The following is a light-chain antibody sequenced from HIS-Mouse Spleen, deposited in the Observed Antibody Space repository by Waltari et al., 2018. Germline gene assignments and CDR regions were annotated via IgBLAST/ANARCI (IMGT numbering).Light chain of an antibody. CDR3: QQLNSYPPT. CDR2: AAS. V-gene: IGKV1-9*01. J-gene: IGKJ1*01. Sequence: DIQLTQFPYFLSVSVGDRVTITYRSSQGISSYLACYQQNPGKARKLLIYAASTLESGVPLRFSGIGSGTEVTHKSSSLQRRDFATYCCQQLNSYPPTFGQGTKVEIK. CDR1: QGISSY.